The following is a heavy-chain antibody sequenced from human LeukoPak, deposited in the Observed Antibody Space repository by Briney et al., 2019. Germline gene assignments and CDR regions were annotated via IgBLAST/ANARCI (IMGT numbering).Heavy chain of an antibody. D-gene: IGHD6-25*01. V-gene: IGHV4-38-2*02. CDR1: GGSISSYY. CDR2: IYHGGST. J-gene: IGHJ6*03. Sequence: PSETLSLTCTVSGGSISSYYWGWIRQPPGKGLEWIGNIYHGGSTYYNPSLKSRVTISVDTSKNQFSLKVRSVTAADTAVYYCARAAAKLSYMDVWGKGTTVTVSS. CDR3: ARAAAKLSYMDV.